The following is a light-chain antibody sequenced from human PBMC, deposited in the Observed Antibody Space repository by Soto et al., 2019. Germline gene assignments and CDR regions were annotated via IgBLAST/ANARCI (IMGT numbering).Light chain of an antibody. Sequence: DIQMTQSPSALSASLGDRVTITCRASHSIDTWLAWYQQRPGKAPNLLIYDASSLASGVPSRFSGGGSGTDFTLTISSLQPEDFATYYCQQLNSYPLTFGGGT. CDR1: HSIDTW. J-gene: IGKJ4*01. CDR3: QQLNSYPLT. CDR2: DAS. V-gene: IGKV1-5*01.